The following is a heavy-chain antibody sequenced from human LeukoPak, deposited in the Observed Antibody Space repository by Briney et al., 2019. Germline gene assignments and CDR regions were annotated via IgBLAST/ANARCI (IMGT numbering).Heavy chain of an antibody. Sequence: SETLSLTCAVYGGSFSGYYWSWIRQPPGKGLERIGEINHSGSTNYNPSLKSRVTISVDTSKNQFSLKLSSVTAADTAVYYCARRLGYCSSTSCRVGWFDPWGQGTLVTVSS. V-gene: IGHV4-34*01. CDR2: INHSGST. CDR3: ARRLGYCSSTSCRVGWFDP. D-gene: IGHD2-2*01. J-gene: IGHJ5*02. CDR1: GGSFSGYY.